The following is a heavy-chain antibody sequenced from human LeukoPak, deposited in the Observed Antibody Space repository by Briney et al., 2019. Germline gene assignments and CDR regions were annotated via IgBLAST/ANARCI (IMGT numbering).Heavy chain of an antibody. CDR2: IIPIFGTA. J-gene: IGHJ5*02. D-gene: IGHD1-7*01. V-gene: IGHV1-69*01. CDR1: GGTFSSYA. Sequence: SVKVSCKASGGTFSSYAISWVRQAPGQGLEWMGGIIPIFGTANYAQKFQGRVTITADESTSTAYMELSSLRSEDTAVYYCARGGGITVTTGSWFDPWGQGTLVTVSS. CDR3: ARGGGITVTTGSWFDP.